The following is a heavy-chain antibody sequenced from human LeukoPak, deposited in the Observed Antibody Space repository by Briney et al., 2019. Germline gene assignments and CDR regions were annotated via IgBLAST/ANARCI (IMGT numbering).Heavy chain of an antibody. Sequence: PGGSLRLSCAASGFTFSDYYMSWIRQAPGKGLEWVSYISSSGNIIYYADSVKGRFTISRDNAKNSLYLQMNSLRADDTAVYYCARGAPIAVAGRSFDYWGQGTLVTVSS. CDR2: ISSSGNII. J-gene: IGHJ4*02. CDR3: ARGAPIAVAGRSFDY. D-gene: IGHD6-19*01. CDR1: GFTFSDYY. V-gene: IGHV3-11*04.